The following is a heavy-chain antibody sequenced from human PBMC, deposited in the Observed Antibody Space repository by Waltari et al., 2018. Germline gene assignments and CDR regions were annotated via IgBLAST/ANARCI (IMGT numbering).Heavy chain of an antibody. CDR2: IKEKGSAK. Sequence: EVQLAESGGGLVQPGGSLRLSFAASVFTFSRHWMSWVRQAPGKGLEWVANIKEKGSAKTYVDSVEGRFTISRDHATNSLYLQMDSLRAEDTAVYYCAGVYLAARPIDYWGQGTLVTVSS. CDR1: VFTFSRHW. J-gene: IGHJ4*02. V-gene: IGHV3-7*01. D-gene: IGHD6-6*01. CDR3: AGVYLAARPIDY.